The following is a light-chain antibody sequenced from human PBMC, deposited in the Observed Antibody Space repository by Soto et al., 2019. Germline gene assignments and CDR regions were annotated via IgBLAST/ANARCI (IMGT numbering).Light chain of an antibody. V-gene: IGKV3-20*01. CDR3: QQYGSSPPIT. CDR1: QYIMTIY. Sequence: EIVLTQSPGTLSLSPGERSTLSCRSSQYIMTIYLAWYQQKPGQAPRLLIYGASSRAIGVPDRFSGSGSGTDFTLTISRLEPEDFAVYYCQQYGSSPPITFGQGTRLEIK. J-gene: IGKJ5*01. CDR2: GAS.